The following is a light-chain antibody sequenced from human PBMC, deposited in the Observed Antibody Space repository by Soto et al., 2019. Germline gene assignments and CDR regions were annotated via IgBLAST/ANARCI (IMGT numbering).Light chain of an antibody. CDR2: EVT. V-gene: IGLV2-8*01. CDR1: GSDIAVYDF. J-gene: IGLJ2*01. CDR3: SSFADTNTLL. Sequence: QSALTQPPSASGSPGQSVTISCAGAGSDIAVYDFVSWYQQHPGKAPKLIIYEVTKRPSGVPDRFSGSKSGNTASLTVSRLQAEDESYYYCSSFADTNTLLFGGGTKLTVL.